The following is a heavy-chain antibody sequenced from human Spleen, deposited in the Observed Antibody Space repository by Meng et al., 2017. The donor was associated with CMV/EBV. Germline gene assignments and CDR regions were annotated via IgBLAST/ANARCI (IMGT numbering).Heavy chain of an antibody. CDR2: IIPSFGTS. D-gene: IGHD3-3*01. V-gene: IGHV1-69*05. Sequence: TLKSYSSTWVRQAHGQGLEWMGGIIPSFGTSSYEQKVQGRLTITTDESRGTAYMELSSLRSEDTAVYYCARAAGYYDFWSGYSGFDYWGQGTLVTVSS. CDR3: ARAAGYYDFWSGYSGFDY. J-gene: IGHJ4*02. CDR1: TLKSYS.